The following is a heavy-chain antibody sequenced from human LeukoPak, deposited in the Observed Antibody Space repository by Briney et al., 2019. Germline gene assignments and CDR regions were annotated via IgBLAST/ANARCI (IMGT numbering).Heavy chain of an antibody. V-gene: IGHV4-61*08. CDR3: ARAGQAAGAYVFDY. J-gene: IGHJ4*02. CDR1: GGSISSGGYY. D-gene: IGHD6-13*01. Sequence: PSQTLSLTCNVSGGSISSGGYYWSWIRQPPGKGLEWIGYIYYSGSTNYNPSLKSRVTISVDTSKNQFSLKLSSVTAADTAVYYCARAGQAAGAYVFDYWGQGTLVTVSS. CDR2: IYYSGST.